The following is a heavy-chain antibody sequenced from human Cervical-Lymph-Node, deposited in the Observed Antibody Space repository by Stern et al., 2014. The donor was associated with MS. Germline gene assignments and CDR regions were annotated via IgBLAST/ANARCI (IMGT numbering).Heavy chain of an antibody. CDR2: ISWNSGSI. CDR1: GFTFDDYA. J-gene: IGHJ3*02. D-gene: IGHD5-24*01. CDR3: AKARRRWLPSDAFDI. Sequence: VQLVESGGGLVQPGRSLRLSCAASGFTFDDYAMHWVRQAPGKGLEWVSGISWNSGSIGYADSVKGRFTISRYNAKNSLYLQMNSLRAEDTALYYCAKARRRWLPSDAFDIWGQGTMVTVSS. V-gene: IGHV3-9*01.